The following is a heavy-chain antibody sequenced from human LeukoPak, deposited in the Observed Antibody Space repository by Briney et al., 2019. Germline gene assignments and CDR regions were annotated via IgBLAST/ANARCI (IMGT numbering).Heavy chain of an antibody. CDR3: ARGGGPSSTLY. D-gene: IGHD6-13*01. CDR1: GYTFTSYD. V-gene: IGHV1-8*01. Sequence: GASVKVSCKASGYTFTSYDINWVRQATGQRLEWMGWMNPHSGNTGYAQKFQGRVTMTRNTSISTPYIELSSLRAEDTAVYYCARGGGPSSTLYWGKGTLVTVSS. CDR2: MNPHSGNT. J-gene: IGHJ4*02.